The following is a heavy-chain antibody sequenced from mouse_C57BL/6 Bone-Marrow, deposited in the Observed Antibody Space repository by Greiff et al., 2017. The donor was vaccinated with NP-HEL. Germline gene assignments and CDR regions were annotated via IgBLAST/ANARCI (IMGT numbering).Heavy chain of an antibody. CDR3: ARCPSLLYYAMDY. D-gene: IGHD2-10*01. V-gene: IGHV1-37*01. CDR2: INPYNGDT. J-gene: IGHJ4*01. Sequence: VQLKEFGPELVKPGASVKISCKASGYSFTGYFMNWVKQSHGKSLEWIGRINPYNGDTFYNQKFKGKATLTVDKSSSTAHMELLSLTSEDFAVYYCARCPSLLYYAMDYWGQGTSVTVSS. CDR1: GYSFTGYF.